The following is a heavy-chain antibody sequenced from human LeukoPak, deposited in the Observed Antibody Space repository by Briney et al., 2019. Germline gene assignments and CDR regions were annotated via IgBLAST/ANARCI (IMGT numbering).Heavy chain of an antibody. D-gene: IGHD3-10*01. CDR1: GYSISSGYY. CDR2: IYHSGST. CDR3: ARSLLGGFGELLEFDY. J-gene: IGHJ4*02. Sequence: PSETLSLTCTVSGYSISSGYYWGWIRQPPGKGLEWIGSIYHSGSTYYNPSLKSRVTISVDTSKNQFSLKLSSVTAADTAVYYCARSLLGGFGELLEFDYWGQGTLVTVSS. V-gene: IGHV4-38-2*02.